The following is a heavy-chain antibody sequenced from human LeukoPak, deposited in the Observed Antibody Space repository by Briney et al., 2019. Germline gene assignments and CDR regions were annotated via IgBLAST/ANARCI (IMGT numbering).Heavy chain of an antibody. Sequence: GGALRLSFAASGFTFSSYGMHWVRRAPGKGVEGGAVISYDGSNKYYADSVKGRFTISRDNSKNTLYLQMNSLRAEDTAVYYCANDRYSYGHYGIDVWGQGTTVTVSS. V-gene: IGHV3-30*18. CDR2: ISYDGSNK. CDR3: ANDRYSYGHYGIDV. D-gene: IGHD5-18*01. J-gene: IGHJ6*02. CDR1: GFTFSSYG.